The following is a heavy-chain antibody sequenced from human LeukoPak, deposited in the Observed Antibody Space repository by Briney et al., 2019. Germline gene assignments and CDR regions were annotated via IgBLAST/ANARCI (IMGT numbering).Heavy chain of an antibody. J-gene: IGHJ4*02. Sequence: SETLSLTCAVYGGSFSGYYWSWIRQPPGKGLEWIGEINHSGSTNYNPSLKSRVTISVDTSKNQFSLKLSSVTAADTAVYYCARDDYSSGWYFGYWGQGTLVTVSS. D-gene: IGHD6-19*01. CDR3: ARDDYSSGWYFGY. CDR1: GGSFSGYY. CDR2: INHSGST. V-gene: IGHV4-34*01.